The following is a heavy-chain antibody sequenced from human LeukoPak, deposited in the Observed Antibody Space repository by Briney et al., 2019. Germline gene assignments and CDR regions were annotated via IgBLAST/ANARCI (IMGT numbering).Heavy chain of an antibody. J-gene: IGHJ4*02. CDR3: ARSHGSGSYYNLNDY. D-gene: IGHD3-10*01. CDR1: GGSISNYY. Sequence: SETLSLTCTVSGGSISNYYWSWIRQPPGKGLEWIGYIYYSGSTNYNPSLRSRVTISVDTSKNQFSLKLSSVTAADTAVYYCARSHGSGSYYNLNDYWGQGNLVTVSS. V-gene: IGHV4-59*01. CDR2: IYYSGST.